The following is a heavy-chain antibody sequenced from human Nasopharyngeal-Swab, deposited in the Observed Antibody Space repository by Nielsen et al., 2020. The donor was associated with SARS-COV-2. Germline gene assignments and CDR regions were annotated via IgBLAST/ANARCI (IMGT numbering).Heavy chain of an antibody. CDR1: GFTFSNYG. CDR3: AREDGTYDYLWGSYRYSPLYWYFDL. V-gene: IGHV3-7*03. CDR2: IKQDGSEK. Sequence: GGSLRLSCAASGFTFSNYGMSWVRQAPGKGLEWVANIKQDGSEKYYVDSVKGRFTISRDNAKNSLYLQMNSLRAEDTAVYYCAREDGTYDYLWGSYRYSPLYWYFDLWGRGTLVTVSS. D-gene: IGHD3-16*02. J-gene: IGHJ2*01.